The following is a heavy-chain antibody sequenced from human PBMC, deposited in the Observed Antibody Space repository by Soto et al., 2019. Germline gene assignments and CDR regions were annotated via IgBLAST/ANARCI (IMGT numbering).Heavy chain of an antibody. Sequence: ASVMVSCKVFGYTHTEFSMQWVRQAPGKGLEWMGGFDPEDGETIYAQKFQGRGTMTEDTSTDTAYMELSSLRSEDTAVYYCATGYYDYNGSSSDVWIVSGGEGIPVSVSS. CDR1: GYTHTEFS. CDR3: ATGYYDYNGSSSDVWIVS. J-gene: IGHJ5*01. CDR2: FDPEDGET. D-gene: IGHD3-16*01. V-gene: IGHV1-24*01.